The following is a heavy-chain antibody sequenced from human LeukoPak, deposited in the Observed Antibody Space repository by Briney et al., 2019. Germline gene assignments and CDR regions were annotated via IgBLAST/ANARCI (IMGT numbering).Heavy chain of an antibody. D-gene: IGHD2-2*02. CDR2: IRYDGSNK. CDR3: ARDRYCSSTSCYNFPELCMDV. J-gene: IGHJ6*04. Sequence: GGSLRLSCAASGFTFSSYGMHWVRQAPGKGLEWVAFIRYDGSNKYYADSVKGRFTISRDNSKNTLYLQMNSLRAEDTAVYYCARDRYCSSTSCYNFPELCMDVWGKGTTVTVSS. V-gene: IGHV3-30*02. CDR1: GFTFSSYG.